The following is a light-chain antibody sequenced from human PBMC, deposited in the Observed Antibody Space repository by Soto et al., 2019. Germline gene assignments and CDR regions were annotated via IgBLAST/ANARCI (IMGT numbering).Light chain of an antibody. Sequence: DIVMTQSPDSLAVSLGERATFNCTSSQNLLSSSNNRNYLAWYQQKPGQPPKLIIYWASTRESGVPDRFSGSGSGTDFTLTISSLQAEDVALFYCQQYYATPLTFGGGTKVEI. J-gene: IGKJ4*01. CDR1: QNLLSSSNNRNY. CDR3: QQYYATPLT. V-gene: IGKV4-1*01. CDR2: WAS.